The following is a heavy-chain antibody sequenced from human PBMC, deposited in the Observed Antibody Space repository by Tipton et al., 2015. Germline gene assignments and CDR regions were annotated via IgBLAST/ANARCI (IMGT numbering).Heavy chain of an antibody. V-gene: IGHV4-59*01. CDR1: GTSLSGFY. J-gene: IGHJ6*02. Sequence: LSLTCTVSGTSLSGFYWMWIRQPPGKGLEWIGYIRYSGGTNYKPSLRGRVSISLDMSKNQFSLKLRSVTAADTAMYFCARENAYYYGMDVWGQGTTVTVSS. CDR3: ARENAYYYGMDV. D-gene: IGHD1-1*01. CDR2: IRYSGGT.